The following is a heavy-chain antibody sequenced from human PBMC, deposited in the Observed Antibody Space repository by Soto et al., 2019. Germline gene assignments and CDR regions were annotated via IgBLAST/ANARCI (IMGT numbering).Heavy chain of an antibody. CDR3: ARGVVSAAVREQLDTNYYYYYGMDI. Sequence: ASVKVSCKASGYTFTGYYMHWVRQAPGQGLEWMGWINPNSGGTNYAQKFQGWVTMTRDTSISTAYMELSRLRSDDTAVYYCARGVVSAAVREQLDTNYYYYYGMDIWGQGTMVTVSS. V-gene: IGHV1-2*04. D-gene: IGHD2-2*01. J-gene: IGHJ6*02. CDR2: INPNSGGT. CDR1: GYTFTGYY.